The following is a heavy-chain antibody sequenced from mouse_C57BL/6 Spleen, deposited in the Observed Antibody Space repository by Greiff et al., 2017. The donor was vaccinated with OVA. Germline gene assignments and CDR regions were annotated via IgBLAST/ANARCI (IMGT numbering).Heavy chain of an antibody. CDR2: INPNNGGT. J-gene: IGHJ2*01. CDR3: ANIYYGYAFDY. Sequence: EVQLQQSGPELVKPGASVKISCKASGYTFTDYYMNWVKQSHGKSLEWIGDINPNNGGTSYNQKFKGKATLTVDKSSSTAYMELRSLTSEDSAVYYCANIYYGYAFDYWGQGTTLTVSS. D-gene: IGHD2-2*01. V-gene: IGHV1-26*01. CDR1: GYTFTDYY.